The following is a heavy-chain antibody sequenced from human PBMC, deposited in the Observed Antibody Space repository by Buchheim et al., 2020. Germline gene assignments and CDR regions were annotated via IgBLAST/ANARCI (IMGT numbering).Heavy chain of an antibody. Sequence: QVQLQESGPGLVKPSETLSLTCTVSGGSISSYYWSWIRQPPGKGLEWIGYIYYSGSTNYNPSLKSRVTISVDTSKNQFSLKLSSVTAADTAVYYCARDKNWGAAGTLWFDPWGQGTL. CDR2: IYYSGST. CDR1: GGSISSYY. CDR3: ARDKNWGAAGTLWFDP. J-gene: IGHJ5*02. D-gene: IGHD6-13*01. V-gene: IGHV4-59*01.